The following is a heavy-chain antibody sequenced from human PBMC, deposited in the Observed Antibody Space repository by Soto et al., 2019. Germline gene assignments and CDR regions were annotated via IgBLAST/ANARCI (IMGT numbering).Heavy chain of an antibody. Sequence: GGSLRLSCAASGFTFSSYGMHWVRQAPGKGLEWVAVIWYDGSNKYYADSVKGRFTISRDNSKNTLYLQMNSLRAEDTAVYYCARDPGLNYYDSSGYGGFDYWGQGTLVTVSS. CDR2: IWYDGSNK. J-gene: IGHJ4*02. CDR3: ARDPGLNYYDSSGYGGFDY. CDR1: GFTFSSYG. V-gene: IGHV3-33*01. D-gene: IGHD3-22*01.